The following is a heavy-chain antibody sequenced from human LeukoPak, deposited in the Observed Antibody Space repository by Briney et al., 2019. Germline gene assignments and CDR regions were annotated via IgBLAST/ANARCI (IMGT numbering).Heavy chain of an antibody. V-gene: IGHV1-69*04. D-gene: IGHD5-18*01. Sequence: ASVKVSCKASGGTFSSYAISWVRQAPGQGLEWMGRIIPILGIANYAQKFQGRVTITADKSTSTAYMELSRLRSEDTAVYYCARGGGYSYGYNYWGQGTLVTVSS. CDR1: GGTFSSYA. J-gene: IGHJ4*02. CDR3: ARGGGYSYGYNY. CDR2: IIPILGIA.